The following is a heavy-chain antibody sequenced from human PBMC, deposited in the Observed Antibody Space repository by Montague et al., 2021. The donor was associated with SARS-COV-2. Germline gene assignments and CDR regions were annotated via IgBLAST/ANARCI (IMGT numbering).Heavy chain of an antibody. CDR3: ARHYSATLPAVS. V-gene: IGHV4-59*08. CDR1: GGSISSFY. J-gene: IGHJ5*02. CDR2: ISHSGST. Sequence: SETLSLTCTVSGGSISSFYWSWFRQPPGKGLEWIGYISHSGSTNYNPSLTSRVTISVDTSKNQFSLKVNSVTAADTAVYYCARHYSATLPAVSWGQGTLVTVSS. D-gene: IGHD2-15*01.